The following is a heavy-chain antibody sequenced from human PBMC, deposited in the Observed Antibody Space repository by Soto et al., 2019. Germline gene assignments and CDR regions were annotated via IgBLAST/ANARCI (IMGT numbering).Heavy chain of an antibody. CDR2: IRGRGGGT. CDR1: GFTFSGYT. D-gene: IGHD3-16*01. V-gene: IGHV3-23*01. CDR3: VKAVSGMGFYYGMDV. J-gene: IGHJ6*02. Sequence: VGSLRLSCAASGFTFSGYTMSWVRQAPGKGLEWVSAIRGRGGGTYYADSVKGRFTISRDNSKNTLYLQMSSLRAEDTAIYYCVKAVSGMGFYYGMDVWGQGTTVTVS.